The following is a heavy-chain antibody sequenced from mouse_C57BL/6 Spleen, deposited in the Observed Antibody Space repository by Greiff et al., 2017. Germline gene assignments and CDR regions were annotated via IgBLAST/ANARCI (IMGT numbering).Heavy chain of an antibody. Sequence: QVQLQQPGAELVMPGASVKLSCKASGYTFTSYWMHWVKQRPGQGLEWIGEIDPSDSYTNYNQKFKGKSTLTVDKSSSTAYMQLSSLTSEDSAVYYCARGRVYYSNYGYFDYWGQGTTLTVSS. CDR3: ARGRVYYSNYGYFDY. CDR1: GYTFTSYW. J-gene: IGHJ2*01. CDR2: IDPSDSYT. V-gene: IGHV1-69*01. D-gene: IGHD2-5*01.